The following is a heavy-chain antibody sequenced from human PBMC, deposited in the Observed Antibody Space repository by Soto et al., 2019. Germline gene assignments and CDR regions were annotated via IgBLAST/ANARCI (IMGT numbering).Heavy chain of an antibody. CDR1: GFTFSSYG. J-gene: IGHJ4*02. D-gene: IGHD3-22*01. CDR2: ISYDGSNK. Sequence: PGGSLRLSCAASGFTFSSYGMHWVRQAPGKGLEWVAVISYDGSNKYYADSVKGRFTISRDNSKNTLYLQMNSLRAEDTAVYYCAKDRLFYYDSSGYYYGYYFDYWGQGTLVTVSS. V-gene: IGHV3-30*18. CDR3: AKDRLFYYDSSGYYYGYYFDY.